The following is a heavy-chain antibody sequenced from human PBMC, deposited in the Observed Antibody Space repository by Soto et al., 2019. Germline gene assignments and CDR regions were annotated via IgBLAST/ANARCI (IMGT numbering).Heavy chain of an antibody. CDR1: GYTFTSYY. CDR3: ARDGQREYSSSSAPGHYYYYGMDV. V-gene: IGHV1-46*01. Sequence: SVKVSCKASGYTFTSYYMHWVRQAPGQGLEWMGIINPSGGSTSYAQKFQGRVTMTRDTSTSTVYMELSSLRSEDTAVYYCARDGQREYSSSSAPGHYYYYGMDVWGQGTTVTVSS. CDR2: INPSGGST. D-gene: IGHD6-6*01. J-gene: IGHJ6*02.